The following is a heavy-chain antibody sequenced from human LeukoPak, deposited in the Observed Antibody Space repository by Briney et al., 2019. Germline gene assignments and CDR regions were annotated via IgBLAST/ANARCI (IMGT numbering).Heavy chain of an antibody. CDR1: GFTFSSYA. CDR3: AKRCTMVRGLIARSAPLGW. Sequence: GGSLRLSCAASGFTFSSYAMSWVRQAPGKGLEWVSAISGSGGSTYYADSVKGRFTISRDNSKNTLYLQMNSLRAEDTAVYYCAKRCTMVRGLIARSAPLGWWGQGTLVTVSS. V-gene: IGHV3-23*01. J-gene: IGHJ4*02. CDR2: ISGSGGST. D-gene: IGHD3-10*01.